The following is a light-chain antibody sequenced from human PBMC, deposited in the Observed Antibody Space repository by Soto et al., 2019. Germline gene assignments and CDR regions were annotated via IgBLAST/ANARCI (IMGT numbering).Light chain of an antibody. CDR2: GAS. V-gene: IGKV3-20*01. CDR1: QSISSSY. Sequence: EIVLTQSPGILCLSPGERATVSCRASQSISSSYLAWYQQKPGQAPRLLVYGASSRATGIPDRFSGSGSGTDLTLTISRLEPEDFALYYCQQYSSTFWTFGQGTKVEIK. CDR3: QQYSSTFWT. J-gene: IGKJ1*01.